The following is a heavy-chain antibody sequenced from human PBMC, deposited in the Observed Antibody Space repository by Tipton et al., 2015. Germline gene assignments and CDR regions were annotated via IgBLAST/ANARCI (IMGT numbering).Heavy chain of an antibody. D-gene: IGHD3-3*01. Sequence: SLRLSCAASGFTFDDYAMHWVRQAPGKGLEWVSGISWNSDNRGYADSVKGRFTISRDNAKSSLYLQMDSLGPEDTAVYYCAKDIDSEFWSNVRLAGGYFDYWGQGTLVTVS. CDR2: ISWNSDNR. CDR1: GFTFDDYA. V-gene: IGHV3-9*01. CDR3: AKDIDSEFWSNVRLAGGYFDY. J-gene: IGHJ4*02.